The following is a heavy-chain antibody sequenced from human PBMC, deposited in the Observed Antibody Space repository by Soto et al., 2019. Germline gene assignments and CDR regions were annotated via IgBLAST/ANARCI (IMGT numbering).Heavy chain of an antibody. Sequence: SLRKTVADGKSSNGGCCRSMIQKPRGKGLEWIGYIYYSGSTYYNPSLKSRVTMSVDTSKNQFSLKLSSVTAADTAVYYCSRVGSEGQTTTPDYFQHRGQGTLVTLPS. V-gene: IGHV4-30-4*08. CDR3: SRVGSEGQTTTPDYFQH. D-gene: IGHD1-26*01. CDR2: IYYSGST. J-gene: IGHJ1*01. CDR1: DGKSSNGGCC.